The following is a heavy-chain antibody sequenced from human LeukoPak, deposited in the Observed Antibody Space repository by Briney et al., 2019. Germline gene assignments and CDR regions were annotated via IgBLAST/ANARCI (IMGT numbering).Heavy chain of an antibody. CDR2: IEQDGSEK. CDR1: GFTFSSYW. J-gene: IGHJ4*02. D-gene: IGHD3-22*01. Sequence: GGSLRLSCAASGFTFSSYWMSWVRQAPGKGLEWVANIEQDGSEKYYVDSVKGRFTISRDNAKNSLYLQMNSLRAEDTAVYYCARVPSYYDSSGYDSGAFFDYWGQGTLVTVSS. CDR3: ARVPSYYDSSGYDSGAFFDY. V-gene: IGHV3-7*01.